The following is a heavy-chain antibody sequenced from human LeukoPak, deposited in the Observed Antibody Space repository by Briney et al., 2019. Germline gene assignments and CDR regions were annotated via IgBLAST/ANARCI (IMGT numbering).Heavy chain of an antibody. CDR2: IYSGGST. Sequence: GGSLRLSCAASGFSFSNYGMSWVRQAPGKGLEWVSFIYSGGSTYYEDSVKGRFTISRDNSKNTLYLQMNSLRAEDTAVYYCARRAGDYSHPYDYWGQGTLVTVSS. J-gene: IGHJ4*02. CDR1: GFSFSNYG. V-gene: IGHV3-53*01. CDR3: ARRAGDYSHPYDY. D-gene: IGHD3-22*01.